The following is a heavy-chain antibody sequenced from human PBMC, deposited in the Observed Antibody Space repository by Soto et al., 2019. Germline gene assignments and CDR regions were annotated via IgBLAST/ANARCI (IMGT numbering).Heavy chain of an antibody. D-gene: IGHD2-2*01. CDR2: INSDGSST. J-gene: IGHJ3*02. CDR1: GFTFSSYW. CDR3: ARARTIGYSSSTSCCHDAFDI. Sequence: GGSLRLSCAASGFTFSSYWMHWVRQAPGKGLVWVSRINSDGSSTSYADSVKGRFTISRDNAKNTLYLQMNSLRAEDTAVYYCARARTIGYSSSTSCCHDAFDIWGQGTMVTVSS. V-gene: IGHV3-74*01.